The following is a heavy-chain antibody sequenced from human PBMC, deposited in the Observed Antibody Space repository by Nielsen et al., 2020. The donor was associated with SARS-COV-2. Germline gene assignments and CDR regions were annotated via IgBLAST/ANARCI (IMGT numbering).Heavy chain of an antibody. D-gene: IGHD3-10*01. CDR1: GFTFSSYD. CDR2: IGTAGDT. V-gene: IGHV3-13*01. Sequence: GESLKISCAASGFTFSSYDMHWVRQATGKGLEWVSAIGTAGDTYYPGSVKGRFTISRENAKNSLYLQMNSLRAGDTAVYYCAARYYGSGFDVWGQGTTVTVSS. CDR3: AARYYGSGFDV. J-gene: IGHJ6*02.